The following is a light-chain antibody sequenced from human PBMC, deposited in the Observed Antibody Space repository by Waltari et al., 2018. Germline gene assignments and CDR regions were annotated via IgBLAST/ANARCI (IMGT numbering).Light chain of an antibody. CDR2: GAS. CDR3: QHHFRLPAT. J-gene: IGKJ1*01. Sequence: IMLTQSPGTLSLSPGERATLSCRASQRISRYLAWYQQKPGQAPRPLIYGASTRATGIPDRFSGSGSGTDFSLTISGLEPEDSTVYYCQHHFRLPATFGQGTKVEIK. CDR1: QRISRY. V-gene: IGKV3-20*01.